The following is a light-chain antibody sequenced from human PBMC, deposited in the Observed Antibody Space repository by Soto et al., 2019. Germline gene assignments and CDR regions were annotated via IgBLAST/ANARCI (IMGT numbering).Light chain of an antibody. CDR2: DIS. CDR3: QHRNWPRTT. Sequence: EIVLTQSPVTLSLSPGERATLSCRASQTVSRHLAWYQQKSGQAPRLLIYDISNRATGIPARFIGSGSGTAFTLTIPSLESQDSAVYFWQHRNWPRTTFGQGTKLEIK. J-gene: IGKJ2*01. V-gene: IGKV3-11*01. CDR1: QTVSRH.